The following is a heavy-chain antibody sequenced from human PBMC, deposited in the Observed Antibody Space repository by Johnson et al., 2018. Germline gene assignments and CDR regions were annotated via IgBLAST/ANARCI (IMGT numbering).Heavy chain of an antibody. Sequence: QVRLVESGGGVVQPGQSLRLSCAASGFTFSIYGMHWVRQAPGKGLEWVATIWYAHNKHYIDSVTGRFTISRDNSKNTLYPQMNSLRAEATAVYYCARDDGRGAEYLQHWCQGTQVTVSA. CDR3: ARDDGRGAEYLQH. V-gene: IGHV3-33*01. CDR2: IWYAHNK. CDR1: GFTFSIYG. J-gene: IGHJ1*01. D-gene: IGHD2-15*01.